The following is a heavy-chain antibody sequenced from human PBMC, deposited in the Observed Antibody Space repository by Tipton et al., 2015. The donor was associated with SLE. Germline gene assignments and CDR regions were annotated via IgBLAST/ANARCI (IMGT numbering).Heavy chain of an antibody. Sequence: SLRLSCAASRFTFSSYAMSWARQAPGKGLEWVSGISGSGGSTYYADSVKGRFTISRDNSKNTLYLQMNSLRAEDTAIYYCARDPYCSGGYCYSGWFDPWGQGTRVTVSS. V-gene: IGHV3-23*01. CDR3: ARDPYCSGGYCYSGWFDP. D-gene: IGHD2-15*01. J-gene: IGHJ5*02. CDR2: ISGSGGST. CDR1: RFTFSSYA.